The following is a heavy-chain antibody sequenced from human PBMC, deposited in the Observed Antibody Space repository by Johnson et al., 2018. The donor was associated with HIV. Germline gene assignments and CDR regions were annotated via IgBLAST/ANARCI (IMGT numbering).Heavy chain of an antibody. Sequence: VQLVESGGGLVKPGGSLRLSCAASGFTFSNAWMGWVRQAPGKGLEWLGRIKSKTGGGTTSYAAPVKGRFTISRDDSKDTVYLQMNSLRAEDTAVYYCAKDRSGPNRDAFDIWGQGTMVTVSS. CDR1: GFTFSNAW. J-gene: IGHJ3*02. CDR3: AKDRSGPNRDAFDI. CDR2: IKSKTGGGTT. V-gene: IGHV3-15*01. D-gene: IGHD2-15*01.